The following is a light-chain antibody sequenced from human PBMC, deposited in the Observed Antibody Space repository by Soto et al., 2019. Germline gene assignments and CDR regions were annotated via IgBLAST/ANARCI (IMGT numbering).Light chain of an antibody. CDR3: QQYNSYPYT. CDR2: KTS. Sequence: DIQMSQSPSSLSPSVGDRVTITCRASQSFNTWLAWYQQKPGKAPKLLIYKTSILESGVPSRFSGSGSGTEFTLTISSLQPEDSATYYCQQYNSYPYTFGQGTKVAIK. CDR1: QSFNTW. V-gene: IGKV1-5*03. J-gene: IGKJ2*01.